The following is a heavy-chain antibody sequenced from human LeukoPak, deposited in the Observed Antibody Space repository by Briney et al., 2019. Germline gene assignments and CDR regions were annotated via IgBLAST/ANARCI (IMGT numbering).Heavy chain of an antibody. J-gene: IGHJ4*02. CDR3: ARLASGSYGPLTPFDY. D-gene: IGHD1-26*01. CDR2: IYYSGST. CDR1: GGSISSYY. Sequence: SETLSLTCTVSGGSISSYYWSWIRQPPGKGPEWIGDIYYSGSTNYNPSLKSRVTISVDTSKNQFSLRLSSVTAADTAVYYSARLASGSYGPLTPFDYWGQGTLVTVSS. V-gene: IGHV4-59*08.